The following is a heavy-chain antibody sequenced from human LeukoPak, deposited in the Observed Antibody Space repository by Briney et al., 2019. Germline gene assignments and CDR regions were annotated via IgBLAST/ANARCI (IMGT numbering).Heavy chain of an antibody. CDR1: GFTFNNAW. Sequence: GGSLRLSCAASGFTFNNAWMSWVRQAPGEGLEWVGRIKSKTDGETTDYAAPVKRRFTISRSDSKNTLFLQMSSLKTEDTALYFCTTDRYSSSWYNQINYWGQGTRVTVSS. D-gene: IGHD6-13*01. V-gene: IGHV3-15*01. CDR2: IKSKTDGETT. CDR3: TTDRYSSSWYNQINY. J-gene: IGHJ4*02.